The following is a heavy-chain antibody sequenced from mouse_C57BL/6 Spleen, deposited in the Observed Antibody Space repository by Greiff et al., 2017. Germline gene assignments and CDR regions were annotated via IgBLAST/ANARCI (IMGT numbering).Heavy chain of an antibody. Sequence: DVHLVESGGDLVKPGGSLKLSCAASGFTFSSYGMSWVRQTPDKRLEWVATISSGGSYTYYPDSVKGRFTISRDNAKNTLYLQMSSLKSEDTAMYYCARGGRGPDYFDYWGQGTTLTVSS. CDR2: ISSGGSYT. CDR3: ARGGRGPDYFDY. D-gene: IGHD3-3*01. V-gene: IGHV5-6*01. J-gene: IGHJ2*01. CDR1: GFTFSSYG.